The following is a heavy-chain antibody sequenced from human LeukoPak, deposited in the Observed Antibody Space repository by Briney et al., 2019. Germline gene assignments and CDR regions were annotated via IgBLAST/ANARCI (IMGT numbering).Heavy chain of an antibody. CDR2: ISYDGSNK. CDR1: GFTFSSYG. J-gene: IGHJ4*02. D-gene: IGHD2-2*01. V-gene: IGHV3-30*18. Sequence: GGSLRLSCAASGFTFSSYGMHWVRQAPVKGLEWVAVISYDGSNKYYADSVKGRFTTSRDNSKNTLYLQMNSLRAEDTAVYYCANDRYCSSTSCPIDYWGQGTLVTVSS. CDR3: ANDRYCSSTSCPIDY.